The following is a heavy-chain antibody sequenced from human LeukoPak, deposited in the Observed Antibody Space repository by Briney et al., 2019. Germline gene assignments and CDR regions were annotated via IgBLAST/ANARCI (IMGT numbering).Heavy chain of an antibody. J-gene: IGHJ4*02. D-gene: IGHD3-10*01. Sequence: GASVTVSFKASGYTFTGYYMHWVRHRPGQGLELMGWINTNSGGTNYAQKFQGSVTMTRDTSISTAYMELSRVRSDDTAVYYCARVALLWFGDYGYFDYWGQGTLVTVS. CDR2: INTNSGGT. CDR1: GYTFTGYY. V-gene: IGHV1-2*02. CDR3: ARVALLWFGDYGYFDY.